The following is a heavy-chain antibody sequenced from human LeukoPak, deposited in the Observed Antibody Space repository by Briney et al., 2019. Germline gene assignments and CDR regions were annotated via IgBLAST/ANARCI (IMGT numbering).Heavy chain of an antibody. J-gene: IGHJ4*02. CDR1: GFTFSSYA. CDR2: ISGSGDST. Sequence: PGGSLRLPCAASGFTFSSYAMSWVRQAPGKGLEWVSAISGSGDSTYYADSVKGRFTISRDNSKNTLYLQINSLRAEDTAVYYCARSYGLTSYCDYWGQGTLVTVSS. V-gene: IGHV3-23*01. CDR3: ARSYGLTSYCDY. D-gene: IGHD4-17*01.